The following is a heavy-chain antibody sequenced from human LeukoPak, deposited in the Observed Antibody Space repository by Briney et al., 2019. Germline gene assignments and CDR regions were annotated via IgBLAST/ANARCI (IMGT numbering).Heavy chain of an antibody. V-gene: IGHV3-66*01. CDR2: IYSGGST. Sequence: GGSLRLSCAASGFTVSSNYMSWVRQAPGKGLEWVSVIYSGGSTYYADSVKGRFTISRDNSRNTLYLQMNSLRAEDTAVYYCARAEQQLAPYYFDYWGQGTLVTVSS. CDR3: ARAEQQLAPYYFDY. CDR1: GFTVSSNY. J-gene: IGHJ4*02. D-gene: IGHD6-13*01.